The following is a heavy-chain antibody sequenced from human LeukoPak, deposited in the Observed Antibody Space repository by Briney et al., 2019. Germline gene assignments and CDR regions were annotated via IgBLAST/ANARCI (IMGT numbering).Heavy chain of an antibody. V-gene: IGHV3-33*01. D-gene: IGHD3-22*01. CDR3: VRARNNYDSSSFSALDY. CDR1: GVAFDSHG. Sequence: KPGGSLRLSCAASGVAFDSHGMHWVRQSPGKGLEWVAVIWYDGSNKDYADSVKGRFTISRDNSKNTLYLQMNSLRAEDTAVYYCVRARNNYDSSSFSALDYWGQGTLVTVSS. CDR2: IWYDGSNK. J-gene: IGHJ4*02.